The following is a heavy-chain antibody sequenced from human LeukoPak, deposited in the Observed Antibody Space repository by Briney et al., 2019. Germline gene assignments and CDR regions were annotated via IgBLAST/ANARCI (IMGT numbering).Heavy chain of an antibody. D-gene: IGHD3-10*01. CDR2: INPNSGGT. CDR1: GYTFTGYY. J-gene: IGHJ3*02. V-gene: IGHV1-2*02. Sequence: WASVTVSCTASGYTFTGYYMHWVRQAPGQGLEWMGWINPNSGGTNYAQKFQGRVTMTRDTSISTAYMELSRLRSDDTAVYYCARSRMVRGVNDAFDIWGQGTMVTVSS. CDR3: ARSRMVRGVNDAFDI.